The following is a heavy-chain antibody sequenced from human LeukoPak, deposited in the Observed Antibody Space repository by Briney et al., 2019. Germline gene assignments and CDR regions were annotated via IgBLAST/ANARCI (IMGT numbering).Heavy chain of an antibody. J-gene: IGHJ4*02. CDR2: ISYDGSNK. CDR3: ARDKYLMRGSGSYYPSCLDY. V-gene: IGHV3-30-3*01. CDR1: GFTFSSYA. D-gene: IGHD3-10*01. Sequence: GRSLRLSCAASGFTFSSYAMHWVRQAPGKGLEWVAVISYDGSNKYYADSVKGRFTISRDNSKNTLYLQMNSLRAEDTAVYYCARDKYLMRGSGSYYPSCLDYWGQGTLVTVSS.